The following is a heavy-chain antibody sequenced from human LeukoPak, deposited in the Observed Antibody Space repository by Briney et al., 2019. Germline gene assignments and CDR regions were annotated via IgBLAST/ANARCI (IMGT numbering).Heavy chain of an antibody. CDR3: ARVWTAVVPAAMPIYYFDY. J-gene: IGHJ4*02. CDR2: INSDGSST. V-gene: IGHV3-74*01. Sequence: GGSLRLFCAASGFTFSSHWMHWLRQAPGKGLVWVSRINSDGSSTSYADSVKGRFTISRDNAKNTLYLQMNSLRAEDTAVYYCARVWTAVVPAAMPIYYFDYWGQGTLVTVSS. CDR1: GFTFSSHW. D-gene: IGHD2-2*01.